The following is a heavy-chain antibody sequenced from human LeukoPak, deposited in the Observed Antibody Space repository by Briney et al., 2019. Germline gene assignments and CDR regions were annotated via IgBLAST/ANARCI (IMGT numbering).Heavy chain of an antibody. CDR3: ARDPLGYSSSWYYFDY. CDR1: GFTFSSYA. J-gene: IGHJ4*02. D-gene: IGHD6-13*01. CDR2: ISSNGGST. Sequence: GGSLRLSCAASGFTFSSYAMHWVRQAPGKGLEYVSAISSNGGSTYYANSVKGRFTISRDNSKNTLYLQMGSLRAEDMAVYYCARDPLGYSSSWYYFDYWGQGTLVTVSS. V-gene: IGHV3-64*01.